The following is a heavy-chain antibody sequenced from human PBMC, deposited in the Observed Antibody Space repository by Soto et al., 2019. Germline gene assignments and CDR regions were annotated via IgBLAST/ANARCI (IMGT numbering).Heavy chain of an antibody. V-gene: IGHV4-4*02. CDR2: IYHSGTT. CDR3: ARHIAVTRTRGFDY. CDR1: GGSITTNW. J-gene: IGHJ4*02. Sequence: QVHLQESGPGLVKPSGTLSLTCAVSGGSITTNWWSWVRQPPGKGLEWIGEIYHSGTTNYNPSRRGRVTISVDQSNNQFSLNWNSVTAADSAIYYCARHIAVTRTRGFDYWGQGNLVSVSS. D-gene: IGHD6-19*01.